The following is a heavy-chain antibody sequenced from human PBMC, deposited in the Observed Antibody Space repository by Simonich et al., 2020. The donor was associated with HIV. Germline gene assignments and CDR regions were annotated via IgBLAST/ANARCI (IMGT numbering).Heavy chain of an antibody. CDR1: GFTFSSYG. J-gene: IGHJ3*02. D-gene: IGHD6-13*01. V-gene: IGHV3-21*06. CDR3: AREGSAAGTQFDDAFDI. Sequence: VQLVESGGGVVQPGRSLRLSCAASGFTFSSYGMNWVRQAPGKGLEWVSAISRSRLYIYYADSVKGRFTISRDNAKNSLYLQMNSLRVEDTAVYYCAREGSAAGTQFDDAFDIWGQGTMVTVSS. CDR2: ISRSRLYI.